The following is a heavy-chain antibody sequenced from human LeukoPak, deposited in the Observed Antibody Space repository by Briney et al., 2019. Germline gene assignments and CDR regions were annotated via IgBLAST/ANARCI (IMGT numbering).Heavy chain of an antibody. J-gene: IGHJ4*02. CDR3: AKDRIASTLVTAFDC. CDR1: XXXFSXXA. Sequence: GSLRLXCXXXXXXFSXXAMTWVRQARGKGLEWVSVISGSSDSTYYAASVKGRFTISRDNSKNTLYLQLNSLRPEDTAVYYCAKDRIASTLVTAFDCWGQGTLVTVSS. D-gene: IGHD5-18*01. V-gene: IGHV3-23*01. CDR2: ISGSSDST.